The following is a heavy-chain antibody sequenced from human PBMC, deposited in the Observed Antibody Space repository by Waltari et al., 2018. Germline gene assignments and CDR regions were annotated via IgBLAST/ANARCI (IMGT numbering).Heavy chain of an antibody. CDR3: ARGVLCSSTNCYLGYGMDV. CDR1: GGSFSGYY. CDR2: INHSGST. D-gene: IGHD2-2*01. V-gene: IGHV4-34*01. Sequence: QVPLQQWGAGLLKPSAPLSLTCAVYGGSFSGYYCSWTRQPPGKGLEWSGEINHSGSTNYNPSLESRVTMSVDTSKNQFSLKLSSVTAADTAVYYCARGVLCSSTNCYLGYGMDVWGQGTTVTVSS. J-gene: IGHJ6*02.